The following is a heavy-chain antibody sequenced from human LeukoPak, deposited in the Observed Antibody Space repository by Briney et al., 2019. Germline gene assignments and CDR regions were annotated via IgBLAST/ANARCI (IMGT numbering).Heavy chain of an antibody. CDR3: ARVLTFGGVIAN. CDR2: IYNSGST. CDR1: GGSVSGYY. J-gene: IGHJ4*02. D-gene: IGHD3-16*02. Sequence: SETLSLTCTVSGGSVSGYYWSWIRQPPGKGLEWLGNIYNSGSTYYNPSLKSRVTISVDTSKNQFSLKLSSVTAADTAVYYCARVLTFGGVIANWGQGTLVTVSS. V-gene: IGHV4-59*06.